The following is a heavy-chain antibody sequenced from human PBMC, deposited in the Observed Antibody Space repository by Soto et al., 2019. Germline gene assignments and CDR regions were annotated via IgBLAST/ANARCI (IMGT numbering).Heavy chain of an antibody. J-gene: IGHJ4*02. CDR2: IIPLFGTA. V-gene: IGHV1-69*01. CDR3: ASPKGTYSSGYYYFDF. CDR1: GGTFSTYA. D-gene: IGHD6-19*01. Sequence: QVQLEQSGGEVKQPGSSVRVSCKTSGGTFSTYAINWVRQAPGQGLEWMGAIIPLFGTADYSQQFQGRVTITVDESTSTAYRELSSLRFDVTAVYFCASPKGTYSSGYYYFDFWGQGTLVTVSS.